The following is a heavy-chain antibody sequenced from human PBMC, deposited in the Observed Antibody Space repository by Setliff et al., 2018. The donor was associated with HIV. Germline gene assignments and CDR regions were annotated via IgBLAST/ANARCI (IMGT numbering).Heavy chain of an antibody. J-gene: IGHJ5*02. CDR1: GGSISSGDYY. CDR3: ARHDCGGDCSINWFDP. D-gene: IGHD2-21*02. Sequence: TLSLTCTVSGGSISSGDYYWSWIRQPPGKGLEWIGYIYYSGSIYYNPSLKSRVTISIDTSKNQFSLKLSSVTAADTAVYYCARHDCGGDCSINWFDPWGQGTLVTVSS. CDR2: IYYSGSI. V-gene: IGHV4-30-4*08.